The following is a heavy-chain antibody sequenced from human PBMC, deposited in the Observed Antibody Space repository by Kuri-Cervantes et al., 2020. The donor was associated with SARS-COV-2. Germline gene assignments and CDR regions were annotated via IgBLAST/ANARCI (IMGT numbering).Heavy chain of an antibody. CDR2: IYYSGST. CDR1: SGSISSGDYY. Sequence: SETLSLTCTVSSGSISSGDYYWSWIRQPPGKGLEWIGYIYYSGSTYYNPSLKSRVTISVDTSKNQFSLKLSSVTAADTAVYYCARQISGYKQGVVDYWGQGTLVTVSS. D-gene: IGHD3-22*01. CDR3: ARQISGYKQGVVDY. J-gene: IGHJ4*02. V-gene: IGHV4-30-4*01.